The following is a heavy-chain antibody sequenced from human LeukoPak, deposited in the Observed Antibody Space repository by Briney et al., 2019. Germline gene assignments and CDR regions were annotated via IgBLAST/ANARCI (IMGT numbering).Heavy chain of an antibody. CDR3: VKSGGYGLIDY. Sequence: SETLSLTCAVYGGSFSGYYWSWIRQPPGKGLEWIGEINHSGSTNYNPSLKSRVTISVDKSKNQFSLKLSSVTAADTAVYYCVKSGGYGLIDYWGQGTLVTVSS. V-gene: IGHV4-34*01. CDR2: INHSGST. CDR1: GGSFSGYY. J-gene: IGHJ4*02. D-gene: IGHD6-19*01.